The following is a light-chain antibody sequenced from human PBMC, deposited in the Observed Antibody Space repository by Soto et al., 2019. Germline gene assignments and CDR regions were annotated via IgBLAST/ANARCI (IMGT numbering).Light chain of an antibody. CDR3: SSYTSSSILK. CDR1: SSDVGGYNY. V-gene: IGLV2-14*01. CDR2: EVT. J-gene: IGLJ2*01. Sequence: QSVLTQPASVSGSPGQSIAISCTGTSSDVGGYNYVSWYQQHPGKAPKLVIYEVTNRPSGVSNRFSGSKSGNTASLTISGLQAEDEADYYCSSYTSSSILKFGGGTKLTVL.